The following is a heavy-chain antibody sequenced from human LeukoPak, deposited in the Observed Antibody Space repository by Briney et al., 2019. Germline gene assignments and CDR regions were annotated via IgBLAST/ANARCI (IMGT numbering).Heavy chain of an antibody. J-gene: IGHJ5*02. CDR1: GGSIGSYY. CDR3: ARHYDDSSGYYYDGFWFDP. Sequence: PSETLSLTCTVSGGSIGSYYWSWIRQPPGKGLEWIGYIYYSGRTNYNPSLKSRVTISVDTSKNQFSLKLSSVTAADTAVYYCARHYDDSSGYYYDGFWFDPWGQGTLVTVSS. D-gene: IGHD3-22*01. V-gene: IGHV4-59*01. CDR2: IYYSGRT.